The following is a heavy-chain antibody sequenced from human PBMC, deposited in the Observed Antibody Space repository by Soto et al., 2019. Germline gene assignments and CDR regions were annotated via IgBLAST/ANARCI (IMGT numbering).Heavy chain of an antibody. D-gene: IGHD2-21*01. CDR3: ARRIPFGYGMAV. CDR1: GFTFSSYA. J-gene: IGHJ6*02. Sequence: EVQLVESGGGLVQPGGSLRLSCAASGFTFSSYAMHWVRQAPGKGLEYVSDITSNGGNTDYASSVKGRFTISRDNSKNTLYLQMGSLRAEDMAVYYCARRIPFGYGMAVWGQGPTVTVSS. CDR2: ITSNGGNT. V-gene: IGHV3-64*01.